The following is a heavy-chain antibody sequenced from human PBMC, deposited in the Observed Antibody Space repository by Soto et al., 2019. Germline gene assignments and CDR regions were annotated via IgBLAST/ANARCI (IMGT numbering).Heavy chain of an antibody. J-gene: IGHJ4*02. Sequence: PSETLSLTCTVSGGSISSSSYYWGWIRQPPGKGLEWIGSIYYSGSTYYNPSLKSRVTISVDTSKNQFSLKLSSVTAADTAVYYCARQWYCSGGSCYYPFGWEDYWGQGTLVTVSS. CDR3: ARQWYCSGGSCYYPFGWEDY. CDR2: IYYSGST. CDR1: GGSISSSSYY. D-gene: IGHD2-15*01. V-gene: IGHV4-39*01.